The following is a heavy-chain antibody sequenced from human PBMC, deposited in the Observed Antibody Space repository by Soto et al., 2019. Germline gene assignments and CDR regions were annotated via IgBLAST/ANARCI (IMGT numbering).Heavy chain of an antibody. V-gene: IGHV1-3*01. J-gene: IGHJ4*02. CDR1: GYTFTSYA. CDR3: ARWSQRFGELSLDY. Sequence: QVQLVQSGAEVKKPGASVKVSCKASGYTFTSYAMHWVRQAPGQRLEWMGWINAGNGNTKYSQKFQGRVTITRDTSASTAYMELSSLRSEDTAVYYCARWSQRFGELSLDYWGQGTLVTVSS. D-gene: IGHD3-10*01. CDR2: INAGNGNT.